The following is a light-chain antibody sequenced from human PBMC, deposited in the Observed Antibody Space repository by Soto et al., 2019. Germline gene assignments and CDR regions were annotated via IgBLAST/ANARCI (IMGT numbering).Light chain of an antibody. CDR3: QQYGRSPMFT. CDR2: GAS. Sequence: EIVLTQSPGTLSLSPGERATLSCRASQSVSSNYLAWYQQKPGQAPRLLIYGASRGAAGIPDRFIGSGSGTYFTLIINRLEPEDFSVYFCQQYGRSPMFTSGHGTKLEIK. CDR1: QSVSSNY. J-gene: IGKJ2*01. V-gene: IGKV3-20*01.